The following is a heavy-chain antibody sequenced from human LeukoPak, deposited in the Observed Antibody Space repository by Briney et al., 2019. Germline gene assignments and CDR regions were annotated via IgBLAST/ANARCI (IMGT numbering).Heavy chain of an antibody. CDR3: ARDYSSYSQNAFDI. CDR1: GGSISSGGYY. V-gene: IGHV4-61*02. D-gene: IGHD2-15*01. Sequence: SSETLSLTCTVSGGSISSGGYYWSWIRQPAGKGLEWIGRIYTSGGTNYNPSLKSRVTMSVDTSKNQFSLKLSSVTAADTAVYYCARDYSSYSQNAFDIWGQGTMVTVSS. CDR2: IYTSGGT. J-gene: IGHJ3*02.